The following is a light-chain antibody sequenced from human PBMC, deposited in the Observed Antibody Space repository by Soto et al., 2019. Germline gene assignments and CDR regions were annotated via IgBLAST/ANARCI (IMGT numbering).Light chain of an antibody. CDR3: QQFNNYPPL. J-gene: IGKJ3*01. V-gene: IGKV1D-13*01. Sequence: GDRVTITCRASQGISSALAWYQQKPGKAPKLLIYDASSLESGVPSRFSGSGSGTDFTLTISSLQPEDFATYYFQQFNNYPPLFGHGTKVDIK. CDR1: QGISSA. CDR2: DAS.